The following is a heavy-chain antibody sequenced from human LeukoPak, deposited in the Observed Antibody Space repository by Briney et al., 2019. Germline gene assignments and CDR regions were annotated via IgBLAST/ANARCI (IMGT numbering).Heavy chain of an antibody. Sequence: ASVKVSCKASGYTFTGYYMHWVRQAPGQGLEWMGWINPNSGGTNYAQKFQGRVTMTRDTSISTAYMELSRLRSDDTAVYYCARVPVVVAANPYFGYWGQGTLVTVSS. D-gene: IGHD2-15*01. J-gene: IGHJ4*02. V-gene: IGHV1-2*02. CDR1: GYTFTGYY. CDR3: ARVPVVVAANPYFGY. CDR2: INPNSGGT.